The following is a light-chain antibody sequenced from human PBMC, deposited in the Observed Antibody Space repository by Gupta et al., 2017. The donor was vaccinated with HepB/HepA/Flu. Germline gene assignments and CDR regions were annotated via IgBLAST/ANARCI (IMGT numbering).Light chain of an antibody. Sequence: QSALTQPASVSGSPGQSITISCTGTSSDVGGYNYVSWYQQPPGKAPQIMIYDVSNRPSGVSNRFSGSKSGNTASLTISGLQAEDAADYYCCSFTNTHTHVFGTGTKVTVL. CDR2: DVS. J-gene: IGLJ1*01. CDR3: CSFTNTHTHV. CDR1: SSDVGGYNY. V-gene: IGLV2-14*03.